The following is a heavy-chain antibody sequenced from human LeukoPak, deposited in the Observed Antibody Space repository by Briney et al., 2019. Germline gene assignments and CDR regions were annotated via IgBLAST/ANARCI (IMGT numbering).Heavy chain of an antibody. Sequence: QSGGSLRLSCAASGFSFSSHRMHCLRQAPGKGLEWVAFISYNGGSKNYADSVQGRFTISRDNSKNTLYLQMNSLRPADTAVYSCAKDRRDSGDYNTWFAPWGQGTLVTVSS. CDR2: ISYNGGSK. CDR1: GFSFSSHR. CDR3: AKDRRDSGDYNTWFAP. D-gene: IGHD4-17*01. V-gene: IGHV3-30*18. J-gene: IGHJ5*02.